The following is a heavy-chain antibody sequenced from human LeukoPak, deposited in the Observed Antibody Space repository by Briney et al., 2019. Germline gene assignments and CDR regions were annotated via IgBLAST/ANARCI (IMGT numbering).Heavy chain of an antibody. CDR2: ISGTGGAT. J-gene: IGHJ5*01. D-gene: IGHD2-21*01. CDR3: VKDPRDTYGTNWFVS. V-gene: IGHV3-23*01. CDR1: GFSFGNYA. Sequence: GGSLRLSCVASGFSFGNYAMSWVRQAPGKGLQWVSQISGTGGATWYAGFARDRFTISRDNSKKTLYLQMSGLRVEDTATYYCVKDPRDTYGTNWFVSWGQGTLLIVSS.